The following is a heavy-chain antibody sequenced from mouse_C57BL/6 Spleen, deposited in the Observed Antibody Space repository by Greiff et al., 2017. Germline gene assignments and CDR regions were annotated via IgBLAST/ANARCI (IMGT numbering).Heavy chain of an antibody. CDR3: ASGYYAYAMDY. CDR1: GYTFTDYY. CDR2: INPNNGGT. V-gene: IGHV1-26*01. Sequence: VQLQQSGPELVKPGASVKISCKASGYTFTDYYMNWVKQSHGKSLEWIGDINPNNGGTSYNQKFKGKATMTVYKSSSTAYMELRSLTSDDSAVYYCASGYYAYAMDYWAQGTSVTGSS. D-gene: IGHD2-3*01. J-gene: IGHJ4*01.